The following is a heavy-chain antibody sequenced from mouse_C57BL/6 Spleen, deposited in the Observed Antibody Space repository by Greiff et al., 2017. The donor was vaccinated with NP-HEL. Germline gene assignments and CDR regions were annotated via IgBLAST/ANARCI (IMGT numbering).Heavy chain of an antibody. V-gene: IGHV2-2*01. CDR2: IWSGGST. J-gene: IGHJ1*03. CDR1: GFSLTSYG. CDR3: ARVYYYACFDV. D-gene: IGHD1-1*01. Sequence: QVQLKQSGPGLVQPSQSLSITCTVSGFSLTSYGVHWVRQSPGKGLEWLGVIWSGGSTDYNAAFISRLSISKDNSKSQVFFKMNSLQADDTAIYYCARVYYYACFDVWGTGTTVTVSS.